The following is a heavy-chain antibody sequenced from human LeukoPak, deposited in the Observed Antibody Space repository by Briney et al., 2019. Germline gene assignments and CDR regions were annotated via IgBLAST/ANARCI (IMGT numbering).Heavy chain of an antibody. CDR2: INPSGGST. CDR1: GYTFTSYY. Sequence: GASVKVSCKASGYTFTSYYMHWVRQAPGQGLEWMGIINPSGGSTSYAQKFQGRVTMTRDTSTSTVYMELSSLRSDDTAVYYCARDLRGAAAGSWFDPWGQGTLVTVSS. CDR3: ARDLRGAAAGSWFDP. D-gene: IGHD6-13*01. J-gene: IGHJ5*02. V-gene: IGHV1-46*01.